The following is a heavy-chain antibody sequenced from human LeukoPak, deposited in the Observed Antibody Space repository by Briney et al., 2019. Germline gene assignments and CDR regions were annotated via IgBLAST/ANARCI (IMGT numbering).Heavy chain of an antibody. V-gene: IGHV1-69*05. CDR3: ARGAYDSSGYHNY. CDR1: GGTFSSYA. D-gene: IGHD3-22*01. J-gene: IGHJ4*02. CDR2: IIPIFGTA. Sequence: ASVKVSCKASGGTFSSYAISWVRQAPGQGLEWMGRIIPIFGTANYAQKFQGRVTMTTDESTSTAYMELSSLRSEDTAVYYCARGAYDSSGYHNYWGQGTLVTVSS.